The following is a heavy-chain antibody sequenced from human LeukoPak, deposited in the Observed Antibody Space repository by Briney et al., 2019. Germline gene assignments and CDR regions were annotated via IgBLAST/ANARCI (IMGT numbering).Heavy chain of an antibody. CDR2: IKPSGGNT. J-gene: IGHJ4*02. Sequence: GGSLRLSCAGSGFTFSSNPLSWVRQAPGKGLKWVSAIKPSGGNTYYADSVRGRFTISRDNSKNTLYLQMNTLRAEDTAVYYCATTKQARRYFDYWGQGTLVTVSS. CDR1: GFTFSSNP. CDR3: ATTKQARRYFDY. D-gene: IGHD1-1*01. V-gene: IGHV3-23*01.